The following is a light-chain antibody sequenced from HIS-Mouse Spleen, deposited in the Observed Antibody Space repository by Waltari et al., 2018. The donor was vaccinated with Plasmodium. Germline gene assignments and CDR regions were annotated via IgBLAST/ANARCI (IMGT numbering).Light chain of an antibody. CDR3: QQYGSSPYT. V-gene: IGKV3-20*01. Sequence: EIVLTQSPGTLSLSPGERATLSCRASQSVSSSYLAWYQQKPGQAPRFLIYGASSRATGIPDRFSGSVSGTDFTLTISRLEPEDFAVYYCQQYGSSPYTFGQGTKLEIK. CDR1: QSVSSSY. J-gene: IGKJ2*01. CDR2: GAS.